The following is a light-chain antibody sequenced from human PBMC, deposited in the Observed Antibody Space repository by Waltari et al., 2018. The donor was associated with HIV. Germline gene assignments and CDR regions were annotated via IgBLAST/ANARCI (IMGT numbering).Light chain of an antibody. Sequence: QSALTQPASVSGSPGQSITISCTGTSSDVGSYNLVPRYQQHPGKAPNLMIYEGSKRPSGVSNRFSGSKSGNTASLTISGLQAEDEADYYCCSYAGSSTVVFGGGTKLTVL. CDR1: SSDVGSYNL. CDR3: CSYAGSSTVV. CDR2: EGS. J-gene: IGLJ2*01. V-gene: IGLV2-23*01.